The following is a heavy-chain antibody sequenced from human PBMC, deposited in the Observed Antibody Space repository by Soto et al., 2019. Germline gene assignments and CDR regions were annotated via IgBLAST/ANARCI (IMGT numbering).Heavy chain of an antibody. CDR3: ARDQGGEFLKGSGMDV. J-gene: IGHJ6*02. CDR1: GDSIRRYY. D-gene: IGHD3-10*01. Sequence: QVQLQESGPGLVKPSETLSLTCTVSGDSIRRYYWSWIRLSPGKGLEWIGYIYYSGETNYNPSVKSRVTISVDRTKNQCSLKLSSVTAADTAVYYCARDQGGEFLKGSGMDVWGQGTTVTVSS. V-gene: IGHV4-59*01. CDR2: IYYSGET.